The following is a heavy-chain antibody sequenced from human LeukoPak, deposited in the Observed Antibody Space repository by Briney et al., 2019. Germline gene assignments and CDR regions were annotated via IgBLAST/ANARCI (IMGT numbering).Heavy chain of an antibody. Sequence: PGRSLRLSCAASEFTFSNHGMHWVRQAPGKGLEWVALIWYDGSNKEYAESVKGRFTISRDNSKNTLYLQMNSLRDEDTAVYYCARDQGTSTTAPKRKGRFDPWGQGTLVTVSS. J-gene: IGHJ5*02. V-gene: IGHV3-33*01. CDR3: ARDQGTSTTAPKRKGRFDP. D-gene: IGHD1-1*01. CDR1: EFTFSNHG. CDR2: IWYDGSNK.